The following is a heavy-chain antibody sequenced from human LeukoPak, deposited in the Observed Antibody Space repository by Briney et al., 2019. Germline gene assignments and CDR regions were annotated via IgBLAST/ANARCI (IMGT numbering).Heavy chain of an antibody. J-gene: IGHJ6*02. D-gene: IGHD6-19*01. CDR1: GYTFSRHY. CDR3: ARGLESSGWYGMDV. V-gene: IGHV1-46*01. CDR2: INTSGATT. Sequence: ASVKVSCKPSGYTFSRHYIHWVRQAPGQGLEWLGIINTSGATTIYGQNFKGRVTATRDTSTSTVYMEMSSLNSEDTAVYYCARGLESSGWYGMDVWGQGTTIIVSS.